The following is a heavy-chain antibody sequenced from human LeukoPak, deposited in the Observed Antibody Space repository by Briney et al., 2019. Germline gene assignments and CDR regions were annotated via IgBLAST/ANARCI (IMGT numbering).Heavy chain of an antibody. V-gene: IGHV3-72*01. CDR1: GFTFSDHF. CDR2: SSNKANSYTT. D-gene: IGHD4-17*01. J-gene: IGHJ4*02. CDR3: ARDSGDYVNDY. Sequence: GGSLRLSCAASGFTFSDHFMDWVQQAPGKGLEWVGRSSNKANSYTTEYAASVKGRFTISRDDSKNSLYLQINSLKTEDTAVYYCARDSGDYVNDYWGQGTLVTVSS.